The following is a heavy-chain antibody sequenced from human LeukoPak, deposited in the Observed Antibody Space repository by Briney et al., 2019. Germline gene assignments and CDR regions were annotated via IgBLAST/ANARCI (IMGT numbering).Heavy chain of an antibody. CDR3: VKGLCSGVSCPLDY. CDR1: GITFSSYA. Sequence: GESLGLSCAVSGITFSSYAMYWVRQAPGKGLEWVAVISYDGSNKYYADSVKGRFTISRDYSKNTVYLQLNSLRADDTAVYYCVKGLCSGVSCPLDYWGQGALVTVSS. D-gene: IGHD2-15*01. J-gene: IGHJ4*02. V-gene: IGHV3-30-3*01. CDR2: ISYDGSNK.